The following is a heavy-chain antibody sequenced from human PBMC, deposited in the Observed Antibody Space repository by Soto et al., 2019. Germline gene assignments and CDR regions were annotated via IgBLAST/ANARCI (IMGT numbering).Heavy chain of an antibody. J-gene: IGHJ6*02. D-gene: IGHD2-8*01. CDR1: GFTFSSYA. Sequence: PGGSLRLSCAASGFTFSSYAMSWVRQAPGKGLEWVSAISGSGGSTYYADSVKGRFTISRDNSKNTLYLQMNSLRAEDTAVYYCAKRKKYCTNGVCYFSHYYYGMDVWGQGTTVTVSS. CDR2: ISGSGGST. CDR3: AKRKKYCTNGVCYFSHYYYGMDV. V-gene: IGHV3-23*01.